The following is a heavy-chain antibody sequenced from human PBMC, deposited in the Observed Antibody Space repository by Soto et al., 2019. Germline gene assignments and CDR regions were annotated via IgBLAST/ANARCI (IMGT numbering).Heavy chain of an antibody. J-gene: IGHJ4*02. CDR1: GYTITGYY. CDR3: ARGRDSSGYWSY. V-gene: IGHV1-2*02. Sequence: ASVKVSCKASGYTITGYYMHWVRQAPGQGLEWMGWINPNSGGTNYAQKFQGRVTMTRDTSISTAYMELSRLRSDDTAVYYCARGRDSSGYWSYWGQGTLVTVSS. CDR2: INPNSGGT. D-gene: IGHD3-22*01.